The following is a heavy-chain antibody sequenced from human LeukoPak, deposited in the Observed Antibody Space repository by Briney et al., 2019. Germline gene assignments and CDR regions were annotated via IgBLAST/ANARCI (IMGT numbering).Heavy chain of an antibody. CDR1: GFTFSNYS. CDR3: ARGGPAAGRFDY. CDR2: IRSSSSTI. J-gene: IGHJ4*02. V-gene: IGHV3-48*01. D-gene: IGHD6-13*01. Sequence: PGGSLRLSCEASGFTFSNYSMNWVRQAPGKGLEWVSYIRSSSSTIYYADSVKGRFTISRDNAKNSLYLQMNSLRAEDTAVYYCARGGPAAGRFDYWGQGTLVTVSS.